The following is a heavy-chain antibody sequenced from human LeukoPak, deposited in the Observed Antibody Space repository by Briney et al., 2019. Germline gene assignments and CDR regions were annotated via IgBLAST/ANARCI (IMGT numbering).Heavy chain of an antibody. CDR1: GYTFTSYG. J-gene: IGHJ5*02. CDR3: TNSEVTGGWFDP. D-gene: IGHD2-21*02. CDR2: ISAYNGNT. V-gene: IGHV1-18*01. Sequence: GAPVKVSCKASGYTFTSYGISWVRQAPGQGLEWMGWISAYNGNTNYAQKLQGRVTMTTDTSTSTAYMELRSLRSDDTAVYYCTNSEVTGGWFDPWGQGTLVTVSS.